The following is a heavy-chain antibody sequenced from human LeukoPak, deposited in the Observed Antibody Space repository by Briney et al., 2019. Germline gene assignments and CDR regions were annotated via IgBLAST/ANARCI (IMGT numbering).Heavy chain of an antibody. CDR1: GFTFSSYS. CDR3: ARDRGGSYCAIAY. J-gene: IGHJ4*02. D-gene: IGHD1-26*01. Sequence: GGSLRLSCAASGFTFSSYSMNWVRQAPGKGLEWVSFISSSSSTIYYADSVKGRFTISRDNAKNSLYLQMRSLRAEDTAVDHCARDRGGSYCAIAYWGQGTLVTVSS. CDR2: ISSSSSTI. V-gene: IGHV3-48*04.